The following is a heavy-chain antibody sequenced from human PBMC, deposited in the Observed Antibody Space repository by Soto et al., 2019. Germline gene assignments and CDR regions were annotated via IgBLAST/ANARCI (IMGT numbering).Heavy chain of an antibody. CDR1: GFTFSSYA. J-gene: IGHJ3*02. CDR2: ISYDGSNK. D-gene: IGHD3-22*01. Sequence: GGSLRLSCAASGFTFSSYAMHWVRQAPGKWLEWVAVISYDGSNKYYADSVKGRFTISRDNSKNTLYLQMNSLRAEDTAVYYCARVNYYDSSGYYYGLDAFDIWGQGTMVTVSS. CDR3: ARVNYYDSSGYYYGLDAFDI. V-gene: IGHV3-30-3*01.